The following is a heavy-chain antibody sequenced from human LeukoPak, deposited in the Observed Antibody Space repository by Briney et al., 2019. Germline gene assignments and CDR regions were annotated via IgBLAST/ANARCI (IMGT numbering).Heavy chain of an antibody. CDR1: GYTFTSYA. CDR3: AKTAFENYYYYMEV. V-gene: IGHV7-4-1*02. CDR2: INTNTGNP. D-gene: IGHD3-9*01. J-gene: IGHJ6*03. Sequence: ASVKVSCKASGYTFTSYAMNWVRQAPGQGLEWMGWINTNTGNPTYAQGFTGRFVFSSDTSVSTAYLQISSLKAEDTAVYYCAKTAFENYYYYMEVWGKGTTVTVSS.